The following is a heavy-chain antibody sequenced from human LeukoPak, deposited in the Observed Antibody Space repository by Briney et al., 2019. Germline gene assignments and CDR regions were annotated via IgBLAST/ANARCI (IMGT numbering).Heavy chain of an antibody. CDR3: ARDQEEYQLVFHAFDF. CDR1: GFTFSTYA. CDR2: ISFDGSTK. V-gene: IGHV3-30-3*01. D-gene: IGHD2-2*01. J-gene: IGHJ3*01. Sequence: GGSLRLSCAASGFTFSTYAMHWVRQAPGKGLEWVADISFDGSTKYYADFVKGRFTISRDNSKITLYLQMNSLRTEDTAVYYCARDQEEYQLVFHAFDFWGQGTMVTVSS.